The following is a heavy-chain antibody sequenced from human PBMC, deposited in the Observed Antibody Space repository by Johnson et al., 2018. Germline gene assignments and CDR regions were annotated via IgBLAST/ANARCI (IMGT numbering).Heavy chain of an antibody. Sequence: QVQLVESGGGVVQPGRSLRLSCAASGFTFSSYGMHWVRQAPGKGLEWVAVIWYDGSNKYYADSVKGRFTISRDNSKNTLDLQMNSRRAKDTAVYYCARDQDCSRTSCLGMDVWVQGTTVTVSS. D-gene: IGHD2-2*01. CDR3: ARDQDCSRTSCLGMDV. J-gene: IGHJ6*02. CDR2: IWYDGSNK. CDR1: GFTFSSYG. V-gene: IGHV3-33*01.